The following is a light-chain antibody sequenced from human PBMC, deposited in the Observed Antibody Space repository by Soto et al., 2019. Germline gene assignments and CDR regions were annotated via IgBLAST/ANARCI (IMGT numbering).Light chain of an antibody. CDR1: QRVSSN. CDR2: DIS. V-gene: IGKV3D-15*01. J-gene: IGKJ4*02. CDR3: MQHHNWPLP. Sequence: EIMMTQAPDTLSVSPDERATLSCRARQRVSSNLAWYQQKPGQAPSLIIYDISARATGIPIRFSGSASGTEVTLTMSILQSEGFGVYYCMQHHNWPLPFGGGTKLALK.